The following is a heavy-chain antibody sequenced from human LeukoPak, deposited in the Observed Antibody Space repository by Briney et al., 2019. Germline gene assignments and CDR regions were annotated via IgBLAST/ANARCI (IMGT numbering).Heavy chain of an antibody. Sequence: GGSLRLSCAASGFTFDDYAMHWVRQAPGKGLEWVSGISWSSGSIGYADSVKGRFTISRDNAKNSLYLQMNSLRAEDTALYYCAKVTGSGSSSFDYWGQGTLVTVSS. CDR1: GFTFDDYA. J-gene: IGHJ4*02. CDR2: ISWSSGSI. V-gene: IGHV3-9*01. D-gene: IGHD3-10*01. CDR3: AKVTGSGSSSFDY.